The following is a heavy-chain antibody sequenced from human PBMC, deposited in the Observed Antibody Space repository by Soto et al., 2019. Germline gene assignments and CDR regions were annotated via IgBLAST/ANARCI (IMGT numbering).Heavy chain of an antibody. CDR3: ARGGGSPVY. V-gene: IGHV4-59*08. D-gene: IGHD1-26*01. J-gene: IGHJ4*02. Sequence: QVQLQESGPGLVKPSETLSLTCTVSGGSISSYYWSWIRQPPGKGLEWIGYMYYSGSTNYNPSPKSRVTISVDTPKTQFSLKLSSVPAADTAVYYCARGGGSPVYGGEGTLVTVSS. CDR2: MYYSGST. CDR1: GGSISSYY.